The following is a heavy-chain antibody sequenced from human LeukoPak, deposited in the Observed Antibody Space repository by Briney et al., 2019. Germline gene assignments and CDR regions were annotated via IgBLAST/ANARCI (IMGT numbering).Heavy chain of an antibody. CDR1: GGSISSYY. V-gene: IGHV4-59*01. CDR3: ARGRDSSGFYFDY. D-gene: IGHD3-22*01. J-gene: IGHJ4*02. CDR2: IYYSGST. Sequence: PSETLSLTCTVSGGSISSYYWSWIRQPPGKGLEWIGYIYYSGSTNYNPSLKSRVTISVDTSKNQLSLKLSSVTAADTAVYYCARGRDSSGFYFDYWGQGTLVTVSS.